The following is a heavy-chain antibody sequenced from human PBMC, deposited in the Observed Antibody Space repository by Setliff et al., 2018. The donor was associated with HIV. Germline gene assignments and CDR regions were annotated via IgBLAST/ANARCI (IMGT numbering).Heavy chain of an antibody. J-gene: IGHJ4*02. CDR2: INFTGSS. CDR1: GGSISTYY. V-gene: IGHV4-59*01. Sequence: SETLSLTCTVSGGSISTYYWSWIRQPPGKGLEWIGSINFTGSSDNNPSLKSRVTLSVDTSKHQFSLKLSSVTAADTAVYYCAALPTGIQLWAHWGQGTLVTVS. D-gene: IGHD5-18*01. CDR3: AALPTGIQLWAH.